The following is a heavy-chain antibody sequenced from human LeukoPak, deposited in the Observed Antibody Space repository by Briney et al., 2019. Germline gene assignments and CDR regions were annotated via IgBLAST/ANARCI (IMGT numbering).Heavy chain of an antibody. CDR2: FNPNSGGT. J-gene: IGHJ5*02. Sequence: GASVKVSCKASGYTFTGYYMHWVRQAPGQGLEWMGWFNPNSGGTNYARKFQGRVTMTRDTSISTAYMELSRLRSDDTAVYYCARVGRTGTTRWFDPWGQGTLVTVSS. CDR1: GYTFTGYY. V-gene: IGHV1-2*02. D-gene: IGHD1-1*01. CDR3: ARVGRTGTTRWFDP.